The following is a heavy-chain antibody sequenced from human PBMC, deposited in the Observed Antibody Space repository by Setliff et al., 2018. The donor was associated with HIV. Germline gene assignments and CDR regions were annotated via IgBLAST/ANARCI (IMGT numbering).Heavy chain of an antibody. CDR2: IGRDGTVA. J-gene: IGHJ3*02. CDR3: ARGGFNHAFDI. CDR1: GFTFSDYW. Sequence: PGGSLRLSCTASGFTFSDYWMHGVRRGPGRGLEWVSRIGRDGTVANYADSVKGRFTISRDNARNTLFLQMNSVGVEDTAVYYCARGGFNHAFDIWGQGTMVTVSS. V-gene: IGHV3-74*01. D-gene: IGHD2-15*01.